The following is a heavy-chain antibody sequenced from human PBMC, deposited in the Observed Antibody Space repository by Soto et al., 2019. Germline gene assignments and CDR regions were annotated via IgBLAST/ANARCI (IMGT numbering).Heavy chain of an antibody. V-gene: IGHV4-31*03. Sequence: LSLTCTVSGGSSSSGGYYWSWIRQHPGKGLEWIGYIYYSGSTYYNPSLKSRVTISVDTSKNQFSLKLSSVTAADTAVYYCARDHLRRYSSSTDRGYYYYYYGMDVWGQGTTVTVSS. CDR1: GGSSSSGGYY. D-gene: IGHD6-6*01. CDR2: IYYSGST. CDR3: ARDHLRRYSSSTDRGYYYYYYGMDV. J-gene: IGHJ6*02.